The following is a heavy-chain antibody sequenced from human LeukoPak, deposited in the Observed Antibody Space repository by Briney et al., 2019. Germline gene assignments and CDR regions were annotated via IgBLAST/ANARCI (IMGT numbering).Heavy chain of an antibody. J-gene: IGHJ6*03. V-gene: IGHV1-69*05. CDR2: IIPIFGTT. Sequence: SVTVSFKASGGTFSSYAISWVRQAPGQGLEWMGGIIPIFGTTNYAQKFQGRVTITTDESTSTAYMELSSLRSEDTAVYYCARGRSYYYYYYMDVWGRGTTVTVSS. CDR1: GGTFSSYA. CDR3: ARGRSYYYYYYMDV.